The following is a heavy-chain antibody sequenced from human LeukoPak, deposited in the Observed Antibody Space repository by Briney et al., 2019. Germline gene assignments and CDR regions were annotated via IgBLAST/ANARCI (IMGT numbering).Heavy chain of an antibody. J-gene: IGHJ4*02. CDR1: GGSISSGGYP. CDR2: IYHSGSS. CDR3: ARVDWNYVPDY. Sequence: SETLSLTCAVSGGSISSGGYPWSWIRQPPGKGLEWIGYIYHSGSSYYNPSLKSRVTISVDTSKNQFSLKLSSVTAADTAVYYCARVDWNYVPDYWGQGTLVTVSS. V-gene: IGHV4-30-2*01. D-gene: IGHD1-7*01.